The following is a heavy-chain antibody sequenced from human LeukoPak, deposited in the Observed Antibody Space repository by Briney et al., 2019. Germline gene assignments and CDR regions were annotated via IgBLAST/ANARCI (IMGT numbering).Heavy chain of an antibody. CDR1: GFTFSAYS. Sequence: GGSLRLSCVASGFTFSAYSMTWVRQAPGKGLDRVSSISVSGGGTYCADSVRGRFTISRDNSKNTLYLHMNSLRAEDTAVYYCVKDWRDESNCGGDCLQYWGQGTLVTVSS. J-gene: IGHJ4*02. CDR2: ISVSGGGT. V-gene: IGHV3-23*01. D-gene: IGHD2-21*02. CDR3: VKDWRDESNCGGDCLQY.